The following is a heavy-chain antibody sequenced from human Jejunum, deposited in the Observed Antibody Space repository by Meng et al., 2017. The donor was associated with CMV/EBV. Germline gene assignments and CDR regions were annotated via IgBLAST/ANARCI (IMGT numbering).Heavy chain of an antibody. CDR1: GDSIRDYF. D-gene: IGHD5-12*01. V-gene: IGHV4-4*07. CDR2: VYSTGTT. CDR3: ARIGVATTFDY. Sequence: QGPLPESGPGLVKPSETLSLTCPVSGDSIRDYFWTWIRQPAGKGLEWIARVYSTGTTDYNPSLKSRVTMSVDVSKNQFSLKLNSVTAADTAVYHCARIGVATTFDYWGQGTLVTVSS. J-gene: IGHJ4*02.